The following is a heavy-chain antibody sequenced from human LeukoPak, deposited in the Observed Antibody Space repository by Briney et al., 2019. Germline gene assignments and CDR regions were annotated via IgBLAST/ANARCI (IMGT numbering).Heavy chain of an antibody. CDR3: ARRGGSSSRRSPIDY. CDR1: GFTFSGYW. V-gene: IGHV3-7*01. D-gene: IGHD6-6*01. Sequence: GGSLRLPCTASGFTFSGYWMTWVRQAPGKGPEWVANIKQDGSQRYYVDSVRGRFTISRDNAKNSLFLQMNGLRAEDTAVYYCARRGGSSSRRSPIDYWGQGTLVTVSS. CDR2: IKQDGSQR. J-gene: IGHJ4*02.